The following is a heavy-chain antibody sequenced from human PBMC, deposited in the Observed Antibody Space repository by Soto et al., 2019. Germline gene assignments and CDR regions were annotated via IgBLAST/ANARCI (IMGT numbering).Heavy chain of an antibody. D-gene: IGHD5-12*01. CDR3: VRATREAPGYEYYFEY. J-gene: IGHJ4*02. Sequence: EVQLVESGGGLVQPGGSLRLSCAGSGFTFSSYWMSWVRQTPDKGLEWVAKIKHDGSAKSYVDSVKGRFTISRANARNSLSLQIDSLRAEDTAVYYCVRATREAPGYEYYFEYWGQGTLVTVSS. CDR2: IKHDGSAK. CDR1: GFTFSSYW. V-gene: IGHV3-7*01.